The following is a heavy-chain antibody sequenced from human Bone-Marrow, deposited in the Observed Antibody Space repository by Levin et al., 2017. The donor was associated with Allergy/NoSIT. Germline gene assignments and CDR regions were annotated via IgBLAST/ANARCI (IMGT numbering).Heavy chain of an antibody. J-gene: IGHJ5*02. D-gene: IGHD2-2*01. CDR1: GGSISSGGYY. CDR3: ARAHRFCSSTSCYPNWFDP. Sequence: SETLSLTCTVSGGSISSGGYYWSWIRQHPGKGLEWIGYIYYSGSTYYNPSLKSRVTISVDTSKNQFSLKLSSVTAADTAVYYCARAHRFCSSTSCYPNWFDPWGQGTLVTVSS. V-gene: IGHV4-31*03. CDR2: IYYSGST.